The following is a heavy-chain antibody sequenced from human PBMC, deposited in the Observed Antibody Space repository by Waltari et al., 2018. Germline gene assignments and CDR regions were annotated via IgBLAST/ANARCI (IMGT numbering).Heavy chain of an antibody. D-gene: IGHD3-16*01. CDR2: TYSGALNSGGTS. Sequence: EVRLVESGGDLTRPGASLRLPWPASGLTVSQPSMSWIRLAPGKGLEWLSITYSGALNSGGTSFYAASVRGRFTTSRDNDRNILYLQMKSLRVDDTAIYYCARVLEGADEYFDLWGRGTLVTVSS. CDR1: GLTVSQPS. J-gene: IGHJ2*01. V-gene: IGHV3-53*01. CDR3: ARVLEGADEYFDL.